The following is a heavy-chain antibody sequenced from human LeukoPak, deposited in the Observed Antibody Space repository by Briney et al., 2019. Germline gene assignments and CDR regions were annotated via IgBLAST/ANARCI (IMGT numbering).Heavy chain of an antibody. CDR1: GYTFTGYY. CDR3: ARGDGSGSYYVKVYYYGMDV. D-gene: IGHD3-10*01. CDR2: INPNSGGT. V-gene: IGHV1-2*06. J-gene: IGHJ6*02. Sequence: ASVKVSCKASGYTFTGYYMHWVRQAPGQGLEWMGRINPNSGGTNYAQKFQGRVTMTRDTSISTAYMELSRLRSDDTAVYYCARGDGSGSYYVKVYYYGMDVWGQGTTVTVSS.